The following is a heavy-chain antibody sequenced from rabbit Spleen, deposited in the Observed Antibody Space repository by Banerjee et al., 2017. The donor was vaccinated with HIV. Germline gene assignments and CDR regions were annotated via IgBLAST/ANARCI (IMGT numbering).Heavy chain of an antibody. CDR3: ARDAGSGDYIDVYFDL. J-gene: IGHJ4*01. D-gene: IGHD8-1*01. Sequence: QEQVLESGGGLVKPGGTLTLTCTASGFSFSTDYYMCWVRQAPGKGLESIACIYGDIIGSTYYATWAKGRFTISKTSSTTVTLQMTSLTVADTATYFCARDAGSGDYIDVYFDLWGPGTLVTVS. CDR2: IYGDIIGST. CDR1: GFSFSTDYY. V-gene: IGHV1S45*01.